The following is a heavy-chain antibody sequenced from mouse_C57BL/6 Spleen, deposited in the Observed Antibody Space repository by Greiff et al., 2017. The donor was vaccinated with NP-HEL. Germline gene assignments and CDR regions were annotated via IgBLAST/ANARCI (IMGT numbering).Heavy chain of an antibody. CDR2: IYPGDGDT. Sequence: VQLQQSGPELVKPGASVKISCKASGYAFSSSWMNWVKQRPGKGLEWIGRIYPGDGDTNYNGKFKGKATLTADKSSSTAYMQLSSLTSEDSAVYFCARWSTVVYFDYWGQGTTLTVSS. CDR1: GYAFSSSW. CDR3: ARWSTVVYFDY. V-gene: IGHV1-82*01. J-gene: IGHJ2*01. D-gene: IGHD1-1*01.